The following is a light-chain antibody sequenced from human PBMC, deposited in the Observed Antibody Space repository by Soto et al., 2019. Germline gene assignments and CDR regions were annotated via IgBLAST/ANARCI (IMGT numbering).Light chain of an antibody. CDR1: SSNIGRNT. CDR2: SNN. CDR3: TAWDDSLKAVV. Sequence: QTVVTQPPSASGTPGQRVTISCSGSSSNIGRNTVSWYQQLPGTAPKLLIYSNNQRPSGVPDRFSGSKSGTSASLAISGLQSEDEADYYCTAWDDSLKAVVFGGGTKLTVL. V-gene: IGLV1-44*01. J-gene: IGLJ2*01.